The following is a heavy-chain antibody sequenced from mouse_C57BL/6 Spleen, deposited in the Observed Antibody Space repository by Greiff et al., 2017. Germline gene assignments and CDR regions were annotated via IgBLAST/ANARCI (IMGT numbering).Heavy chain of an antibody. Sequence: VQLQQPGAELVMPGASVKLSCKASGYTFTSYWMHWVKQRPGQGLEWIGEIDPSDSYTNYNKKFKGKSTLTVDKSSSTAYMQLSSLTSEDSAVYYCARGGGQGSGYDYFGYWGQGTTLTVSS. J-gene: IGHJ2*01. D-gene: IGHD3-2*02. CDR2: IDPSDSYT. V-gene: IGHV1-69*01. CDR1: GYTFTSYW. CDR3: ARGGGQGSGYDYFGY.